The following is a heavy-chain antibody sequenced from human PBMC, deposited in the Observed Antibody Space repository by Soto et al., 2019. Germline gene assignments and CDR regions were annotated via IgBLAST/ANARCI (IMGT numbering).Heavy chain of an antibody. V-gene: IGHV4-34*01. Sequence: PSETLSLTCAVYGGSFSGYYWSWIRQPPGKGLDWIGEINHSGSTNYNPSLKSRVTISVDTSKNQFSLKLSSVTAADTAVYYCASGGQTIIPTDWGQGTLVTVSS. J-gene: IGHJ4*02. CDR1: GGSFSGYY. D-gene: IGHD3-9*01. CDR3: ASGGQTIIPTD. CDR2: INHSGST.